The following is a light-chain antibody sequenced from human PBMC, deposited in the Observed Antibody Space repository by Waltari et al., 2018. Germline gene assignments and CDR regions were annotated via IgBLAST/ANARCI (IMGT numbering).Light chain of an antibody. CDR2: EGS. Sequence: QSALTPPASVSGSPGQSITISCTGPSSGVGTYTLVSWYQQHPGKAPKLMIYEGSKRPSGVSNRFSGSKSGNTASLTISGLQAEDEADYYCCSYAGAVFGGGTKLTIL. V-gene: IGLV2-23*01. CDR1: SSGVGTYTL. J-gene: IGLJ3*02. CDR3: CSYAGAV.